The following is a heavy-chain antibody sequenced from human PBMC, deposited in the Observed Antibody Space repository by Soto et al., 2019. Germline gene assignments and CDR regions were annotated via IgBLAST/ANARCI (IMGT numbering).Heavy chain of an antibody. CDR1: GGSISSSSYY. J-gene: IGHJ4*02. CDR2: IYYSGST. D-gene: IGHD3-22*01. V-gene: IGHV4-39*01. Sequence: SETLSLTCTVSGGSISSSSYYWGWIRQPPGKGLEWIGSIYYSGSTYYNPSLKSRVTISVDTSKNQFSLKLSSVTAADTAVYYCARQGPVGYYYDSSGYSFDYWGQGTLVTVSS. CDR3: ARQGPVGYYYDSSGYSFDY.